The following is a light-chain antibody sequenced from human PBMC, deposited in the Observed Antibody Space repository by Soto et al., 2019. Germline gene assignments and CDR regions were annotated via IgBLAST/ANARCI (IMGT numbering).Light chain of an antibody. J-gene: IGKJ1*01. V-gene: IGKV1-5*03. Sequence: DIQMTQSPSTLSGSVGDRVTITFRVSQTISSWLAWYQKKPGKAPNLLIYKASTLQSGVPSRFSGNGSGTEFTLTITSLQPDDSATYYCQQYNGLPTWTFGQGTKVDI. CDR2: KAS. CDR3: QQYNGLPTWT. CDR1: QTISSW.